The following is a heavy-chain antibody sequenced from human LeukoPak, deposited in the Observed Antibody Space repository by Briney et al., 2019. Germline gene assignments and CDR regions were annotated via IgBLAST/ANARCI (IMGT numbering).Heavy chain of an antibody. V-gene: IGHV5-51*01. CDR3: ARHYHDESELAAAGLGYWFDP. CDR2: IYPGDSDT. CDR1: GYTFTSYW. Sequence: GESLKISCKGSGYTFTSYWIGWVRQMPGKGLEWMGIIYPGDSDTRYSPSFQGQVTISADKSISTAYLQWSSLKASDTAMYYYARHYHDESELAAAGLGYWFDPWGQGTLVTVSS. J-gene: IGHJ5*02. D-gene: IGHD6-13*01.